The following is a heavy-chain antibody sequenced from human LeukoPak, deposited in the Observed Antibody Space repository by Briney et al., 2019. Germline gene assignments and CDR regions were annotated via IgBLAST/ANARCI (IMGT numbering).Heavy chain of an antibody. J-gene: IGHJ6*02. Sequence: GGSLRLSCAASGFTFSSYAIHWVRQAPGKGLEWVAVTSYDGGNKYYGDSVKGRFTISRDNSKSTLYLEVSSLRAEDTAVYYRARGGYFDILTGYYQTQYYYPMDVWGQGTTVTVSS. CDR3: ARGGYFDILTGYYQTQYYYPMDV. CDR2: TSYDGGNK. D-gene: IGHD3-9*01. V-gene: IGHV3-30*04. CDR1: GFTFSSYA.